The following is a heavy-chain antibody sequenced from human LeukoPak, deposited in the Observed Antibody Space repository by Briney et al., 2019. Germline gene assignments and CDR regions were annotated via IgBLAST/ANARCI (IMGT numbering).Heavy chain of an antibody. CDR3: AREEKFPGENSSGYYFYYYGMDV. V-gene: IGHV3-66*01. D-gene: IGHD3-22*01. J-gene: IGHJ6*02. CDR1: GFTVSSNY. Sequence: GGSLRLSCAASGFTVSSNYMSWVRQAPGKGLEWVSVIYSGGSTYYADSVKGRFTISRDNSKNTLYLQMNSLRAEDTAVYYCAREEKFPGENSSGYYFYYYGMDVWGQGTTVTVSS. CDR2: IYSGGST.